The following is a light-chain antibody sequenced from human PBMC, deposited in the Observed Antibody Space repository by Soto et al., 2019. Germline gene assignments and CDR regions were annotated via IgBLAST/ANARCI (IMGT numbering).Light chain of an antibody. V-gene: IGKV3-15*01. CDR2: GAS. J-gene: IGKJ2*01. CDR3: QQSNNWPYT. CDR1: QSVSHN. Sequence: EVVMTQSPATLSVSPGERATLSCRASQSVSHNLAWYQQKPGQAPRLLFYGASTRATGIPARLSGSGSGTDFTITISSLQSEDFAVYYCQQSNNWPYTFGQGTKLEIK.